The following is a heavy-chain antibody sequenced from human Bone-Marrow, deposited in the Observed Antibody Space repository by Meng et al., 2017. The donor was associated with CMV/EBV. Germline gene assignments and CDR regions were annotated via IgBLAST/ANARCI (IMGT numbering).Heavy chain of an antibody. V-gene: IGHV1-18*01. D-gene: IGHD6-13*01. CDR2: ISAYNGNT. J-gene: IGHJ3*02. CDR1: YTFTSYG. Sequence: YTFTSYGISWVRQAPGQGLEWMGWISAYNGNTNYAQKLQGRVTMTTDTSTSTAYMELRSLRSDDTAVYYCARNQGYSSSWYGAFDIWGQGTMVTVSS. CDR3: ARNQGYSSSWYGAFDI.